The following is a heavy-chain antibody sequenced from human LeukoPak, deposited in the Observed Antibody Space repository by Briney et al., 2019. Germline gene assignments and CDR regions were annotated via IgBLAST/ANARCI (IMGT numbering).Heavy chain of an antibody. CDR3: ARDGVSAGHWYFDL. CDR2: IWYDGSNK. V-gene: IGHV3-33*08. CDR1: GFTFSSYG. J-gene: IGHJ2*01. D-gene: IGHD6-13*01. Sequence: GGSLRLSCAASGFTFSSYGMHWVRQAPGKGLEWVAIIWYDGSNKYYTDSVKGRFTISRDNSKNTLYLQMDTLRAEDTAMYYCARDGVSAGHWYFDLWGRGTLVTVSS.